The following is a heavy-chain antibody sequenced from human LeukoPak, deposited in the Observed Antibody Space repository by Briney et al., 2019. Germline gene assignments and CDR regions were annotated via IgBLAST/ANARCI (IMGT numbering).Heavy chain of an antibody. D-gene: IGHD2-2*02. CDR2: INHSGST. Sequence: PSETLSLTCAVYGGSFSGYYWSWLRQPPGKGLEWIGEINHSGSTNYNPSLKSRVTISVDTSKNQFSLKLSSVTAADTAVYYCAAQYCSSTSCYTEDYWGQGTLVTVSS. V-gene: IGHV4-34*01. CDR3: AAQYCSSTSCYTEDY. J-gene: IGHJ4*02. CDR1: GGSFSGYY.